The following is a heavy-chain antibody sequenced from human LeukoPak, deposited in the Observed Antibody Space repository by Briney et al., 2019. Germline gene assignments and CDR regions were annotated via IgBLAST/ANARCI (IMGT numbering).Heavy chain of an antibody. CDR3: ALRVKRRRTIFVVAPDAFDI. CDR2: IYHSGST. V-gene: IGHV4-4*02. CDR1: GGSISSSHW. Sequence: PSGTLSVSCAVSGGSISSSHWWSWVRQPPGKGLEWIGEIYHSGSTNYNPSLKSRVTISVDRSKNQFSLKLSSVTAADTAVYYCALRVKRRRTIFVVAPDAFDIWGQGTMVTVSS. J-gene: IGHJ3*02. D-gene: IGHD3-3*01.